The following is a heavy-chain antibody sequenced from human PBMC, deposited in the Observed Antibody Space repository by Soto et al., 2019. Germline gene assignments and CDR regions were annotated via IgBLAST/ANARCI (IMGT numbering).Heavy chain of an antibody. V-gene: IGHV4-59*01. CDR1: GDSISSYY. CDR2: IYYTGST. J-gene: IGHJ4*02. CDR3: AGTSKWLAFDY. D-gene: IGHD6-19*01. Sequence: SETLSLTCTVSGDSISSYYWSWIRQPPGKGLEWIGYIYYTGSTNYNPSLKSRVTLFLDTSKNQFSLKLSSVTAADTAVYYCAGTSKWLAFDYWGQGTLVTVSS.